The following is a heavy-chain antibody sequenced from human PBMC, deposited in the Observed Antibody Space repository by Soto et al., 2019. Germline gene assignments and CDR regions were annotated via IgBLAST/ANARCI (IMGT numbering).Heavy chain of an antibody. J-gene: IGHJ3*02. CDR3: ARAPQYYYDSSGYFVDAFDI. D-gene: IGHD3-22*01. Sequence: ASVKVSCKASGYTFTGYYMHWVRQAPGQGLEWMGWINPNSGGTNYAQKFQGRVTMTRDTSISTAYMELSRLRSDDMAVYYCARAPQYYYDSSGYFVDAFDIWGQGTMVTVSS. CDR2: INPNSGGT. CDR1: GYTFTGYY. V-gene: IGHV1-2*02.